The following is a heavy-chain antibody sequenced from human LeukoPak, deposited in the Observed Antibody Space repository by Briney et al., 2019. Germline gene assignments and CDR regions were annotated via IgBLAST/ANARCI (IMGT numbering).Heavy chain of an antibody. CDR2: ICDSGRTV. D-gene: IGHD3-22*01. Sequence: GGSLRLSCAASGFTFSDYYMSWLRQAPGKGLERVAYICDSGRTVYYADSVKGRFTISRDNAKNSVYLQMNNLRAEDTAVYYCARDRLGDYDHSGYYDKWGQGTLVTVSS. CDR1: GFTFSDYY. V-gene: IGHV3-11*01. J-gene: IGHJ4*02. CDR3: ARDRLGDYDHSGYYDK.